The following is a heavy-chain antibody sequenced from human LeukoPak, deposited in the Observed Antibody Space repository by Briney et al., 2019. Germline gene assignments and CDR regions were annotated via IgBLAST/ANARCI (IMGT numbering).Heavy chain of an antibody. CDR1: GFTFSSYG. CDR3: ARDLSSWSSSWNDY. J-gene: IGHJ4*02. D-gene: IGHD6-13*01. Sequence: GRSLRLSCAASGFTFSSYGMHWVRQAPGKGLEWVAVIWYDGSNKYYADSVKGRFTISRDNSKNTLYLQMNSLRAEDTAVYYCARDLSSWSSSWNDYWGQGTLVTVSS. CDR2: IWYDGSNK. V-gene: IGHV3-33*01.